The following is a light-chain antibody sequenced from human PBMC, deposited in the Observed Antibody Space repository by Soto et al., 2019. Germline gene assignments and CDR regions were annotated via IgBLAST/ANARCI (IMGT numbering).Light chain of an antibody. CDR3: QQYNNWWT. CDR2: GAS. CDR1: QSVSND. V-gene: IGKV3-15*01. J-gene: IGKJ1*01. Sequence: EIVMTQSPATLYMSPGERATLSCRARQSVSNDLAWYQQKPGQAPRLLIYGASTRATGIPARFSGSGFGTDFTLTISSLHSEDFAVYYCQQYNNWWTFGQGTKVEIK.